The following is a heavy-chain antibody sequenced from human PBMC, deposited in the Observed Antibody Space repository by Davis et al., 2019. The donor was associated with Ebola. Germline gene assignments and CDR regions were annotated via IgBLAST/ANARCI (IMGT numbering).Heavy chain of an antibody. CDR1: GFTFSSYA. CDR3: ARERLSGFWSGYPDY. V-gene: IGHV3-30-3*01. CDR2: ISYDGSNK. Sequence: SLMISCAASGFTFSSYAMHWVRQAPGHGLEWVPVISYDGSNKYYADSVKGRFTISRDNSKHTLYLQMHSLRAEDTAVYYCARERLSGFWSGYPDYWGQGTLVTVSA. J-gene: IGHJ4*02. D-gene: IGHD3-3*01.